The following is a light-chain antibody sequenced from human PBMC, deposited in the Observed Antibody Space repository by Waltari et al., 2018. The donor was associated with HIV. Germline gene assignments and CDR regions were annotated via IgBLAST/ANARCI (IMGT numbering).Light chain of an antibody. CDR1: HNVRTN. Sequence: EALTTQAPPRLPVSPGEGANISCRSSHNVRTNLAWYQQTPGQTPRRVIFNASTRATGIPARFSGSGSGTTFSLIIAHIQTEDFVDYYCQQYDGWPRTFGQGTKVEI. CDR3: QQYDGWPRT. V-gene: IGKV3-15*01. J-gene: IGKJ1*01. CDR2: NAS.